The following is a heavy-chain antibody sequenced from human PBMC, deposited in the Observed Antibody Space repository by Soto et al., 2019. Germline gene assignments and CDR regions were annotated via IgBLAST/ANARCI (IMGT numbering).Heavy chain of an antibody. CDR3: TTVVDYDSSGYYPGIFDY. CDR1: GFTFSNAW. Sequence: EVQLVESGGGLVKPGGSLRLSCAASGFTFSNAWMNWVRQAPGKGLEWVGRIKSKTDGGTTDYAAPVKGRFTISRDDSKNTLYLQMNSLKTEDTAVYYCTTVVDYDSSGYYPGIFDYWGQGTLVTVSS. D-gene: IGHD3-22*01. CDR2: IKSKTDGGTT. V-gene: IGHV3-15*07. J-gene: IGHJ4*02.